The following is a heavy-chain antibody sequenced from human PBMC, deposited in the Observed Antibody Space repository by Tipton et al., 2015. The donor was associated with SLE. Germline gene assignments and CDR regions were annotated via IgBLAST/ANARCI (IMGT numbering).Heavy chain of an antibody. CDR3: ARGRVSGYSYGNGAFDI. J-gene: IGHJ3*02. CDR1: GGSFSGYY. CDR2: INHSGST. D-gene: IGHD5-18*01. V-gene: IGHV4-34*01. Sequence: LRLSCAVYGGSFSGYYWSWIRQPPGKGLEWIGEINHSGSTNYNPSLKSRVTMSVDTSKNQFSLKLSSVTAADTAVYYCARGRVSGYSYGNGAFDIWGQGTMVTVSS.